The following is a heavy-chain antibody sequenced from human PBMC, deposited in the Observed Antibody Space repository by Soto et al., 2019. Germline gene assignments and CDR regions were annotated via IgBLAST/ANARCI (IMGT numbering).Heavy chain of an antibody. J-gene: IGHJ4*02. CDR1: GGSVSSTNW. CDR2: IYHSGST. D-gene: IGHD6-19*01. CDR3: ARDRAVSARGSFDY. Sequence: QVQLQESGPGLVEPSGTLSLTCAVSGGSVSSTNWWSWVRQPPGKGLEWIGEIYHSGSTYYNPSLKSRVTISVDKSKNPFSLRLSSVTAADTAVYFCARDRAVSARGSFDYWGQGTRVTVSS. V-gene: IGHV4-4*02.